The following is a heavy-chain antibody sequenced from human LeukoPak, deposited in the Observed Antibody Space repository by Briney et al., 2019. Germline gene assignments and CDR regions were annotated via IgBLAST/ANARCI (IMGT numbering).Heavy chain of an antibody. D-gene: IGHD3-16*01. V-gene: IGHV3-49*04. CDR2: IRSKAYGGTT. CDR1: GFTFGDYA. J-gene: IGHJ4*02. Sequence: GGSLRLSCTASGFTFGDYAMSWVRQAPGKGLEWVGFIRSKAYGGTTEYAASVKGRFTISRDDSKSIAYLQMNSLKTEDTAVYYCTRVGDYVWGSIDYRGQGTLVTVSS. CDR3: TRVGDYVWGSIDY.